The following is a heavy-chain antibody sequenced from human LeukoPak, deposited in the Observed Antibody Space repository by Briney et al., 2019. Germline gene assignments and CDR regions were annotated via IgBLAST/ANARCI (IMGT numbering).Heavy chain of an antibody. CDR2: IKQDGSEK. J-gene: IGHJ6*04. V-gene: IGHV3-7*03. CDR1: GFTFSSYW. D-gene: IGHD2-15*01. Sequence: GGSLRLSCAASGFTFSSYWMSWVRQAPGKGLEWVANIKQDGSEKYYVDSVKGRFTISRDNAKNSLYLQTNSLRAEDTAVYYCARDRWAYCSGGSCYSGDYYYGMDVWGKGTTVTVSS. CDR3: ARDRWAYCSGGSCYSGDYYYGMDV.